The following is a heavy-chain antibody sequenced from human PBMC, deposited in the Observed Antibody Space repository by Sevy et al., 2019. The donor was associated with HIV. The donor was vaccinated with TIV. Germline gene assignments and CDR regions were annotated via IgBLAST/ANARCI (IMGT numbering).Heavy chain of an antibody. CDR2: ISGSGGST. CDR1: GFTFSSYA. J-gene: IGHJ4*02. Sequence: GGSLRLSCAASGFTFSSYAMSWVRQAPGKGLEWVSAISGSGGSTYYADSVKGRFTISRDNSKNTLYLQMNSLRAEDTAVYYCAKDLANYYDSSGYYSPFDYWGQGTLVTVSS. V-gene: IGHV3-23*01. CDR3: AKDLANYYDSSGYYSPFDY. D-gene: IGHD3-22*01.